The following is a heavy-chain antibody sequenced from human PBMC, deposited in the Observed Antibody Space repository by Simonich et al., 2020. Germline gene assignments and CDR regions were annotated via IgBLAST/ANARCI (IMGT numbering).Heavy chain of an antibody. CDR3: ARGALTGDYYYMDV. J-gene: IGHJ6*03. D-gene: IGHD7-27*01. CDR1: GYTFTGYY. Sequence: QVQLVQSGAEVKKPGASVKVSCKASGYTFTGYYMHWVRQAPGQGRERMGRINPKSGGTNNAQKFQGRVTMTRDTSISTAYMEVGRLRSDDTAVYYCARGALTGDYYYMDVWGKGTTVTVSS. V-gene: IGHV1-2*02. CDR2: INPKSGGT.